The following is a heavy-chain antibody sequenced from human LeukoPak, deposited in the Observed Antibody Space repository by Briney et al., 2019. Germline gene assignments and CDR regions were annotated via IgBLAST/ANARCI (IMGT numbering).Heavy chain of an antibody. CDR1: DFTFSNYA. V-gene: IGHV3-23*01. CDR3: ARHPRDTALFTIDY. CDR2: TSGSGGSR. D-gene: IGHD5-18*01. Sequence: GGSLRLSCAAFDFTFSNYAMSWVRQSPGKGLEWVSGTSGSGGSRNYPDSVRGRFTISRDNSKNTLSLEMNSLRAEDTAVYYCARHPRDTALFTIDYWGQGTLVTVSS. J-gene: IGHJ4*02.